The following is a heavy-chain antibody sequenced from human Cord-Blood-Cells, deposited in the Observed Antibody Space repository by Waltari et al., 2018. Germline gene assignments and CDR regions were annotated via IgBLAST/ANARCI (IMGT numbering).Heavy chain of an antibody. CDR3: ARDPRAGIAGSGY. J-gene: IGHJ4*02. V-gene: IGHV3-30-3*01. D-gene: IGHD6-13*01. CDR1: GFTFSSYA. Sequence: QVQLVESGGGVVQPGRSLRLSCAASGFTFSSYAMHWVRQAPGKGLEWVAVISYDGSNKYYADSVKGRFTISRDNSKNTLYLQMNSLRAEDTAVYYCARDPRAGIAGSGYWGQGTLVNVSS. CDR2: ISYDGSNK.